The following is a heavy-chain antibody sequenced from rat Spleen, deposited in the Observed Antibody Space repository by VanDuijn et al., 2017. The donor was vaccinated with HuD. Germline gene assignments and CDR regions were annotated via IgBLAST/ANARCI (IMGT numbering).Heavy chain of an antibody. Sequence: EVQLVESDGGLVQPGRSLKLSCAASGFIFSDHYVAWVRQAPTKGLEWVATINYDGRSTFYRDSVRDRFTISRDNAKSILYLQMDNLKSEDTATYYCTRRAIAAPFDYWGQGVMVTVSS. CDR1: GFIFSDHY. CDR2: INYDGRST. D-gene: IGHD1-2*01. V-gene: IGHV5-7*01. CDR3: TRRAIAAPFDY. J-gene: IGHJ2*01.